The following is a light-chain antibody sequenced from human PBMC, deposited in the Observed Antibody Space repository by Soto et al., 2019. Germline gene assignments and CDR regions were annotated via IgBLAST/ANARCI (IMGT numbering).Light chain of an antibody. J-gene: IGKJ1*01. Sequence: EIVMTQSPATLSVSPGEIATLSFSASQSISSDLAWYQQQPGQAPRLLIYGASTRATGIPARFGGRGSGTEFTLTISSLQSEDFAVYFCQQYNNWPQTFGQGTKVDIK. V-gene: IGKV3D-15*01. CDR3: QQYNNWPQT. CDR2: GAS. CDR1: QSISSD.